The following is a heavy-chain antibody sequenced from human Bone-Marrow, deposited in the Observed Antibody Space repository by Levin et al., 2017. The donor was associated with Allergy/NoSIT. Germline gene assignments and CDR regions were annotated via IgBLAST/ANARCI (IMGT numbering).Heavy chain of an antibody. D-gene: IGHD3-10*01. V-gene: IGHV4-59*01. CDR2: IFDSGGT. J-gene: IGHJ6*02. Sequence: SQTLSLPCTVSGGSIRDYYWTWIRQPPRKGLEWIGYIFDSGGTNYNPSLKSRVTISLDTSKNQFSLKLSSVTAADTATYYCARDRRYYYGSGSYDRYFYYYGMDVWGQGTTVTVSS. CDR3: ARDRRYYYGSGSYDRYFYYYGMDV. CDR1: GGSIRDYY.